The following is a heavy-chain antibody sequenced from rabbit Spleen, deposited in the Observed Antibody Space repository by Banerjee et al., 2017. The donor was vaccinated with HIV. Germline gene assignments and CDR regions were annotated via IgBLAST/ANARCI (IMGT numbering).Heavy chain of an antibody. D-gene: IGHD4-2*01. CDR1: GVSFTTNHY. CDR2: IEGGSSTFS. CDR3: ARDLENYAGSNCLDL. Sequence: QSLEESGGDLVKPGASLTLTCTASGVSFTTNHYMCWVRQAPGKGLEWIACIEGGSSTFSYFASWAKGRFTISKASSTTVTLQMTSLTAADTATYFCARDLENYAGSNCLDLWGPGTLVTVS. V-gene: IGHV1S40*01. J-gene: IGHJ4*01.